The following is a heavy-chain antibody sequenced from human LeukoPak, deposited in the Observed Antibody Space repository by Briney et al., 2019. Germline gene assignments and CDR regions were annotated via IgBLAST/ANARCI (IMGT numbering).Heavy chain of an antibody. CDR3: AAGFGYDILTGYSPS. D-gene: IGHD3-9*01. V-gene: IGHV1-58*01. J-gene: IGHJ5*02. CDR2: IVVGSGNT. CDR1: GFTFTSSA. Sequence: EASVKVSSKASGFTFTSSAVQWVRQARGQRLEWIGWIVVGSGNTNYAQKFQERVTITRDMSTSTAYMELSSLRSEDTAVYYCAAGFGYDILTGYSPSWGQGTLVTVSS.